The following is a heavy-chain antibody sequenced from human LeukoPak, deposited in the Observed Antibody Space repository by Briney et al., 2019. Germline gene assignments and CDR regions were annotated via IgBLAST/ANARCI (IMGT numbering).Heavy chain of an antibody. Sequence: PGGSLRLSCAASGFSFNYHAMHWVRQAPGKGLEYVSGISSDGGTTYYANSVKGRFTISRDNSKNTLFLQMGSLRTEDMAVYYCASGLRYSDFALHYWGQGTLVTVSS. CDR1: GFSFNYHA. CDR3: ASGLRYSDFALHY. CDR2: ISSDGGTT. V-gene: IGHV3-64*01. D-gene: IGHD3-9*01. J-gene: IGHJ4*02.